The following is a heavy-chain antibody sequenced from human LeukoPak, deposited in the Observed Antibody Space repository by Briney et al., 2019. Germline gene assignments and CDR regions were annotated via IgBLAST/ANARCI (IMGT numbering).Heavy chain of an antibody. CDR2: ISPTGSTT. Sequence: GGPLRLSCTASGFSFSGHWMHWARQPPGKGLVWVSRISPTGSTTSYADSVKGRFTVSRDNAKNTLYLQVNNLRAEDTAVYYCARGPNSNWSGLDFWGQGTLLTVSS. V-gene: IGHV3-74*01. D-gene: IGHD6-6*01. CDR3: ARGPNSNWSGLDF. J-gene: IGHJ4*02. CDR1: GFSFSGHW.